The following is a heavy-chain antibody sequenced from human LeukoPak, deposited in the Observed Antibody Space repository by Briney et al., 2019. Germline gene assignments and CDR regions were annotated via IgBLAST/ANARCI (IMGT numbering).Heavy chain of an antibody. Sequence: GESLKISWKGSGYSFTSYWIGWVRQMPGKGLEGMGIIYPGDSDTRYSPSFQGQVTISADKSISTAYLQWSSLKASDTAMYYCASSIVGATLGFDYWGQGTLVTVSS. D-gene: IGHD1-26*01. CDR1: GYSFTSYW. J-gene: IGHJ4*02. CDR3: ASSIVGATLGFDY. V-gene: IGHV5-51*01. CDR2: IYPGDSDT.